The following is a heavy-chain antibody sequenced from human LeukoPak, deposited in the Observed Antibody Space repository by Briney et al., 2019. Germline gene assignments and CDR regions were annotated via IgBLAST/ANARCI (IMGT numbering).Heavy chain of an antibody. CDR3: ATRKLGNDY. CDR2: IRSKANSYAT. V-gene: IGHV3-73*01. D-gene: IGHD7-27*01. Sequence: GGSLRLSCAASGFTFSGSAMHWVRQASGKGLEWVGRIRSKANSYATAYAASVKGRFTISRDDSKNTAYLQMNSLKTEDTAVYYCATRKLGNDYWGQGTLVTVSS. CDR1: GFTFSGSA. J-gene: IGHJ4*02.